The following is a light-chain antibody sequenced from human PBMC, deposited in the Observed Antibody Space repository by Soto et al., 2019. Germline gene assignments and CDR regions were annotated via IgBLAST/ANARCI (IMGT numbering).Light chain of an antibody. CDR1: SSDVGGYNY. CDR2: DVS. V-gene: IGLV2-14*03. Sequence: QSALTQPASVSGSPGQSITISCTGTSSDVGGYNYVSWYQQHPGKAPELMIYDVSSRPSGVSSRFSGSKSGNTASLTISGLLAEDEADYYCSSYTSGSTYVFGTGTKVTVL. CDR3: SSYTSGSTYV. J-gene: IGLJ1*01.